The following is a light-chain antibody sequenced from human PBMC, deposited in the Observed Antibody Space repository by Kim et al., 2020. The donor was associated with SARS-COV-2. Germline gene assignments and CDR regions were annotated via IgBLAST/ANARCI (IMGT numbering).Light chain of an antibody. Sequence: LSAGERATLSCRASQSVSSYLACYQQKPGQAPRLLIYDASNSATGIPARFSGRGSGTDFTLSISSLEAEDFAVYYCQHRSNWPLTFGGGTKVEIK. CDR1: QSVSSY. CDR3: QHRSNWPLT. V-gene: IGKV3-11*01. CDR2: DAS. J-gene: IGKJ4*01.